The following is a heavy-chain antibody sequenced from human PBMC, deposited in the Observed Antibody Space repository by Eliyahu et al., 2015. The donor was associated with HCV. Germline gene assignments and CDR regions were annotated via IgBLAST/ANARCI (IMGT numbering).Heavy chain of an antibody. J-gene: IGHJ2*01. CDR3: ARDVASVTTGVWYFDL. CDR1: GGSISSYS. CDR2: IFVSGST. D-gene: IGHD4-17*01. Sequence: QVQLQESGPGLVKPSETLSLTCTVSGGSISSYSWNWIRQSAGKRLEWIGRIFVSGSTNYNPPLRSRVTMSKDTSKNYFSLRLTSVTAADTAVYFCARDVASVTTGVWYFDLWGRGTLVTVSS. V-gene: IGHV4-4*07.